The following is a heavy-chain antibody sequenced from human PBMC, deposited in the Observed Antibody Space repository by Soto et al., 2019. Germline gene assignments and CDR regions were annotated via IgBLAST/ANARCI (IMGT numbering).Heavy chain of an antibody. V-gene: IGHV3-23*01. J-gene: IGHJ4*02. CDR2: MGPSGTTT. D-gene: IGHD3-3*01. Sequence: EVQLLESGGGLVHPGGSLLLSCTASGYTFTNNAMSWFRQAPGKGLEWVSAMGPSGTTTYYADSVEGRFTISRDTSRTTLYLQMNSLRAEDTALYYCTKGSFLRGEEIYWGQGALVTVSS. CDR3: TKGSFLRGEEIY. CDR1: GYTFTNNA.